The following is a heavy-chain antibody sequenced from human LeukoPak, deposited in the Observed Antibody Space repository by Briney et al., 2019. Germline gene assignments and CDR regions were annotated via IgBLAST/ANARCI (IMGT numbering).Heavy chain of an antibody. J-gene: IGHJ4*02. V-gene: IGHV1-18*01. D-gene: IGHD2-2*01. CDR3: ARGGPYCSCTSCYEPSLDY. Sequence: ASVKVSCKASVYTFTSYGISWVRQAPGQGLEWMGWISAYNGNTNYAQKLQGRVTMTTDTSTSTAYMELRSLRSDDTAVYYCARGGPYCSCTSCYEPSLDYSGQGTLVTVSS. CDR2: ISAYNGNT. CDR1: VYTFTSYG.